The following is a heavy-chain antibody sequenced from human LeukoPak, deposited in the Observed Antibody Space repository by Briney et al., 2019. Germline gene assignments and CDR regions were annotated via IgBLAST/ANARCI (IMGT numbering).Heavy chain of an antibody. CDR1: GGSFSGYY. D-gene: IGHD5-12*01. CDR3: ARRQGYADDAFDI. Sequence: SETLSLTCAVYGGSFSGYYWSWIRRPPGKGLEWIGEINHSGSTNYNPSLKSRVTISVDTSKNQFSLKLSSVTAADTAVYYCARRQGYADDAFDIWGQGTMVTVSS. V-gene: IGHV4-34*01. CDR2: INHSGST. J-gene: IGHJ3*02.